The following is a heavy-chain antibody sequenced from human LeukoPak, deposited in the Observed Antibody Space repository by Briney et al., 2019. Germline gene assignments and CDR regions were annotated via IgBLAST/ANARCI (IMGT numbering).Heavy chain of an antibody. D-gene: IGHD3-10*01. CDR3: AKDWARGNYYGSGSLRVYYYYMDV. CDR1: GFTFFIYG. V-gene: IGHV3-30*02. Sequence: PGGSLRLSCAASGFTFFIYGMTWVRQAPGKGLEWVAFIRYDGSNKYYADSVKGRFTISRDNSKNTLYLQMNSLRAEDTAVYYCAKDWARGNYYGSGSLRVYYYYMDVWGKGTTVTISS. CDR2: IRYDGSNK. J-gene: IGHJ6*03.